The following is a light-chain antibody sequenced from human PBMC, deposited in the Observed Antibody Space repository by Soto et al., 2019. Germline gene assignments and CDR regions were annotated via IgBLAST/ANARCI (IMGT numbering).Light chain of an antibody. CDR3: QQYNNWPFS. V-gene: IGKV3-15*01. Sequence: EIAITQFPAILSAFPGEGATLSCRAAQDVTTNFAWYQLRRGQPPRLLIYDISTRATGVPARFRGSGSGTEFTLTISGLQPEDFSLYFCQQYNNWPFSFGPGTRLEIK. CDR2: DIS. CDR1: QDVTTN. J-gene: IGKJ5*01.